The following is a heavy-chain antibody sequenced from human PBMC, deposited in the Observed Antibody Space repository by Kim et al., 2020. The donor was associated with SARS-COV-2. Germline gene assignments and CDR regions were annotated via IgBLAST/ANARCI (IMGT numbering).Heavy chain of an antibody. J-gene: IGHJ4*02. CDR1: GYSFLNYG. CDR3: ARWGESDSGTGLLAH. D-gene: IGHD3-9*01. V-gene: IGHV1-18*01. CDR2: ITPYNGNI. Sequence: ASVKVSCKASGYSFLNYGISWVRQAPGQGLQWMGWITPYNGNIKLTHTFQGRVSLTTDKSTRTAYMELQTLTSDDTAVYYCARWGESDSGTGLLAHWGQGTLVIVSS.